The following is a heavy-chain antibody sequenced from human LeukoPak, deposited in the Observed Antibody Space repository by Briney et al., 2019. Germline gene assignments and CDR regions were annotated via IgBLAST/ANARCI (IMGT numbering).Heavy chain of an antibody. CDR3: AREDHTANNWFDP. CDR2: IIPMLGRS. V-gene: IGHV1-69*05. CDR1: GGSFSSYG. D-gene: IGHD5-18*01. J-gene: IGHJ5*02. Sequence: SVKVSCKASGGSFSSYGISWVRQAPGQGLERMGGIIPMLGRSNYAQKFQGRVTISTDESTSTAYMEMSSLRSEDTAVYYCAREDHTANNWFDPWGQGTLVTVSS.